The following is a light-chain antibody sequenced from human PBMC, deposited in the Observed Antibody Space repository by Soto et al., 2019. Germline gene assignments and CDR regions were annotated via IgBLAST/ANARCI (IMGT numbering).Light chain of an antibody. V-gene: IGKV3-20*01. CDR3: QQYGNSPIT. CDR1: ERIYSAY. Sequence: EIVLPQSPGTLSLSAGERATLSCRASERIYSAYLGWYQQKPGQAHRLLIYGTSSRATGIPDRFSGSGSGTDFTLTISRLEPEDFAVYYCQQYGNSPITFGQGTRLEI. CDR2: GTS. J-gene: IGKJ5*01.